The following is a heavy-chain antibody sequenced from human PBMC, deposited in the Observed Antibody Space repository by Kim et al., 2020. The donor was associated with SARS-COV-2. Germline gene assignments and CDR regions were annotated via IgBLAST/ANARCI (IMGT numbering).Heavy chain of an antibody. J-gene: IGHJ4*02. Sequence: SETLSLTCAVYGGSFSGYYWSWIRQPPGKGLEWIGEINHSGSTNTNPSPKSRVTISVDTSKNQYSLKLSLVSAAATAVYYCARAGDQVGATRGGFDYWGQGTLVTVSS. CDR2: INHSGST. CDR3: ARAGDQVGATRGGFDY. V-gene: IGHV4-34*01. D-gene: IGHD1-26*01. CDR1: GGSFSGYY.